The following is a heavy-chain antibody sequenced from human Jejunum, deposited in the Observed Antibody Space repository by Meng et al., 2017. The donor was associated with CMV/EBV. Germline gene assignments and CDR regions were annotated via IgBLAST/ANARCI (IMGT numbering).Heavy chain of an antibody. CDR3: ARDLHIGDPAAFDL. CDR2: IGGNSNYI. V-gene: IGHV3-21*01. J-gene: IGHJ3*01. Sequence: SRISFSTSNVNWVRQVPGKGLEWISSIGGNSNYIYYSDSVKGRFTISRDNARDSLYLQMDSLRAEDTAVYYCARDLHIGDPAAFDLWGRGTMVTVSS. CDR1: RISFSTSN. D-gene: IGHD4-17*01.